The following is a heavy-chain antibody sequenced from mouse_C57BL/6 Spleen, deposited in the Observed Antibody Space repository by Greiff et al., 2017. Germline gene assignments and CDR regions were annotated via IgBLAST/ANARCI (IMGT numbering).Heavy chain of an antibody. CDR3: ARSDYYCSSPYFDY. D-gene: IGHD1-1*01. Sequence: QVQLQQPGAELVMPGASVKLSCKASGYTFTSYWMPWVTQRPGQGLEWIGEIDPSDSYTNYNPKFKGKSTMTVDQSSSTAYMQLISLTSEHSAVYYCARSDYYCSSPYFDYWGQGTTLTVSS. J-gene: IGHJ2*01. V-gene: IGHV1-69*01. CDR2: IDPSDSYT. CDR1: GYTFTSYW.